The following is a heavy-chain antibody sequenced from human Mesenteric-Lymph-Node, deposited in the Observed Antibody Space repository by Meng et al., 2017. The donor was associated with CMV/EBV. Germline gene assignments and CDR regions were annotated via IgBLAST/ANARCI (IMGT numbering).Heavy chain of an antibody. D-gene: IGHD3-16*02. J-gene: IGHJ3*02. CDR2: ITPNSGGT. CDR1: PYTFTAYY. Sequence: ASVKVSCKASPYTFTAYYIHWVRQAPGQGLEWMGWITPNSGGTNYAQKFQGRVTMTRDTSISTAYMELSRLTSDDTAMYYCRGGKGASSCYYKDGFEMWGQGTMVTVSS. CDR3: RGGKGASSCYYKDGFEM. V-gene: IGHV1-2*02.